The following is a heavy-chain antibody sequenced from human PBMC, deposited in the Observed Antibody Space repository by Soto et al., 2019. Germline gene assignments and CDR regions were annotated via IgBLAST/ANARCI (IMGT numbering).Heavy chain of an antibody. V-gene: IGHV2-70*01. CDR3: ARSPPVAGTPYYFDY. CDR2: IDWDDDK. D-gene: IGHD6-19*01. Sequence: GSGPTLVNPTQTLTLTCTFSGFSLSTSGMCVSWIRQPPGKALEWLALIDWDDDKYYSTSLKTRLTISKDTSKNQVVLTMTNMDPVDTATYYCARSPPVAGTPYYFDYWGQGTLVTVSS. CDR1: GFSLSTSGMC. J-gene: IGHJ4*02.